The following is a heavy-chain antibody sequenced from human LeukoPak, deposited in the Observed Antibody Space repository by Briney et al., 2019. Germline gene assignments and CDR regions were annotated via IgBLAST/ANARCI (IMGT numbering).Heavy chain of an antibody. V-gene: IGHV4-34*01. CDR2: INHSGST. CDR3: ARCLREEGEYYFDY. D-gene: IGHD3-16*01. J-gene: IGHJ4*02. Sequence: PSETLSLTCAVYGGSFSGYYWSWIRQPPGKGLEWIGEINHSGSTNYNPSLKSRVTISVDTSKNQFSLKLSSVTAADTAVYYCARCLREEGEYYFDYWGQGTLVTVSS. CDR1: GGSFSGYY.